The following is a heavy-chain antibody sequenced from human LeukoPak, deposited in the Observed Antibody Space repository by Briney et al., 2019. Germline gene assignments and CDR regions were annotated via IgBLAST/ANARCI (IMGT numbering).Heavy chain of an antibody. CDR2: IYTGGNT. D-gene: IGHD6-19*01. CDR3: AKGFIAVADHLDY. J-gene: IGHJ4*02. Sequence: GGSLRLSCAASGFTFSRYWMSWVRQAPGKGLEWVSTIYTGGNTYYAASVKGRFTISRDNSKNTLYLQMNSLRAEDTAVYYCAKGFIAVADHLDYWGQGTLVTVSS. V-gene: IGHV3-23*05. CDR1: GFTFSRYW.